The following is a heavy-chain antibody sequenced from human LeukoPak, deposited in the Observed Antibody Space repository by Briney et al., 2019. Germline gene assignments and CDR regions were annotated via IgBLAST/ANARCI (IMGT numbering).Heavy chain of an antibody. Sequence: PGGSLRLSCAASGFTFSRYWMHWVRQAPGEGLVWVSRTKTDGTYTSNADSVKGRFTISRDNAKSTLYLQMNSLKVEDTAVYYCVADLGDYADFWGQGTLVTVSS. J-gene: IGHJ4*02. CDR3: VADLGDYADF. CDR2: TKTDGTYT. CDR1: GFTFSRYW. V-gene: IGHV3-74*01.